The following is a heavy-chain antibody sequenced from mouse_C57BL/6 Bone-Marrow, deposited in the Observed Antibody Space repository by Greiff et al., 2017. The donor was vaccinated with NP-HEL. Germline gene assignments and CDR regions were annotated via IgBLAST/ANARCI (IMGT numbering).Heavy chain of an antibody. CDR2: ISSGGSYT. Sequence: EVKLEESGGDLVKPGGSLKLSCAASGFTFSSYGMSWVRQTPDKRLEWVATISSGGSYTYYPDSVKGRFTISRDNAKNTLYLQMSSLKSEDTAMYYCARARPISTWDYWGRGTLVTVSA. V-gene: IGHV5-6*02. J-gene: IGHJ3*01. CDR1: GFTFSSYG. CDR3: ARARPISTWDY. D-gene: IGHD1-1*01.